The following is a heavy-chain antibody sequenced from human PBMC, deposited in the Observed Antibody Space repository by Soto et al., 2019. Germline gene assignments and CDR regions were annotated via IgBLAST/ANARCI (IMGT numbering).Heavy chain of an antibody. J-gene: IGHJ5*02. Sequence: ETLSLTCTVSGGSISSYYWSWIRQPPGKGLEWIGYIYYSGSTNYNPSLKSRVTISVDTSKNQFSLKLSSVTAADTAVYYCARVLFGRGNWFDPWGQGTLVTVS. CDR3: ARVLFGRGNWFDP. CDR2: IYYSGST. V-gene: IGHV4-59*01. D-gene: IGHD3-3*01. CDR1: GGSISSYY.